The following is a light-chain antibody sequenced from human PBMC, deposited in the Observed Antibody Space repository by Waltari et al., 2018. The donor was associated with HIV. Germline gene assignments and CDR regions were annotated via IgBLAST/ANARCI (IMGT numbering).Light chain of an antibody. V-gene: IGKV1-5*03. CDR1: QTIDTW. Sequence: DIQVTQSPSTVSASVGDRVTITCRASQTIDTWLAWYQQKPGKAPKLLIYQASTLEDGLPSRFSGRGSGTEFTLTISSLQPADFGTYYCQQYKTWAFGQGTKVELK. CDR2: QAS. J-gene: IGKJ1*01. CDR3: QQYKTWA.